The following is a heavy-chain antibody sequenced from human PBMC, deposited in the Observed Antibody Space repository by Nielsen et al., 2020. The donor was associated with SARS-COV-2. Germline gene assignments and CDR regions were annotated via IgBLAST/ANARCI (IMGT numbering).Heavy chain of an antibody. CDR1: GGSISSGGSS. J-gene: IGHJ5*02. CDR2: IYYSGST. D-gene: IGHD3-16*01. Sequence: SETLSLTCAVSGGSISSGGSSWSWIRQPPGKGLEWIGSIYYSGSTYYNPSLKSRVTISVDTSKNQFSLKLSSVTAADTAVYYCARDWGKQLPPLQYPNWFDPWGQGTLVTVSS. CDR3: ARDWGKQLPPLQYPNWFDP. V-gene: IGHV4-39*07.